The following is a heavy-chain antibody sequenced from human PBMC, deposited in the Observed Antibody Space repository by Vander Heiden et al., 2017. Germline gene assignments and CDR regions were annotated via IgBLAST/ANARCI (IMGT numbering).Heavy chain of an antibody. CDR2: ISSSGSTI. J-gene: IGHJ4*02. V-gene: IGHV3-11*01. D-gene: IGHD3-22*01. Sequence: QVQLVESGGGLVQPGGSLRLSCDASGFTFSDYYMSWIRQAPGKGLEGVSYISSSGSTIYYADYVKGRFTNSRDNAKNSLYLQMNSLRAEDTAVYYCASPHYYDSSGYYFSWWGQGTLVTVSS. CDR1: GFTFSDYY. CDR3: ASPHYYDSSGYYFSW.